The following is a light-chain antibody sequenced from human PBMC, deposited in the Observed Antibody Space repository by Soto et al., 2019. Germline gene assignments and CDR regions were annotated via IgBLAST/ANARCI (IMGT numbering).Light chain of an antibody. CDR1: TSNIESHT. CDR3: ASWDDSRKGV. CDR2: TNN. V-gene: IGLV1-44*01. Sequence: QSVLTQPPSASGTPGQRITISCSGTTSNIESHTVNWYQQVPGTAPKLLINTNNQRPSGVPDRFSGSKSGASASLAINGLQSEDEATYYCASWDDSRKGVFGTGPKVTVL. J-gene: IGLJ1*01.